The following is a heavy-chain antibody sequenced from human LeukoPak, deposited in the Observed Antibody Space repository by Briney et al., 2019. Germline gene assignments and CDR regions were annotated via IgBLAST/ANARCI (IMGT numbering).Heavy chain of an antibody. J-gene: IGHJ4*02. Sequence: GGSLRLSCAASGFTFSSYWMSWVRQAPGKGLEWVANIKQDGSEKYYVDSVKGRFTISRDNAKNSLYLQMNSLRAEDTAVYYCARVYDSSGYYGFGYWGQGTLVTVSS. V-gene: IGHV3-7*01. D-gene: IGHD3-22*01. CDR3: ARVYDSSGYYGFGY. CDR2: IKQDGSEK. CDR1: GFTFSSYW.